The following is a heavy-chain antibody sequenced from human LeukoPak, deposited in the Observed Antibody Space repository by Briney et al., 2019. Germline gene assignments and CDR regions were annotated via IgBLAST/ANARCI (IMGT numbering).Heavy chain of an antibody. Sequence: SETLSLTCTVSGGSISSSSYYWGWIRQPPGKGLEWIGGLYYTGYTHYNPSLTSRVTISVDTSKNQFSLKLSSVTAADTALYYCARYPAMAPPTNGANYYGMDVWGQGTTVTVSS. CDR2: LYYTGYT. V-gene: IGHV4-39*01. CDR3: ARYPAMAPPTNGANYYGMDV. J-gene: IGHJ6*02. CDR1: GGSISSSSYY. D-gene: IGHD2-8*01.